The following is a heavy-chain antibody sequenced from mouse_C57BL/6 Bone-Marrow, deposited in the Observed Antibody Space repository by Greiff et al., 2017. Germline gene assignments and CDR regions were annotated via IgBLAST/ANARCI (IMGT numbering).Heavy chain of an antibody. D-gene: IGHD1-1*01. CDR2: ISNGGGST. CDR1: GFNFSDYY. Sequence: EVKLVESGGGLVQPGGSLKLSCAASGFNFSDYYMYWVRQTPEKRLEWVAYISNGGGSTYYPDTVQGRFTISRDNAKNTLYLQMSRLKSEDTAMYYCATPPNYYGSSYGYFDVWGTGTTVTVSS. J-gene: IGHJ1*03. V-gene: IGHV5-12*01. CDR3: ATPPNYYGSSYGYFDV.